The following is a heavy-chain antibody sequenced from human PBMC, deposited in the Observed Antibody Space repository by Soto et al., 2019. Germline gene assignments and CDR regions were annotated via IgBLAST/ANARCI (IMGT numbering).Heavy chain of an antibody. CDR2: INSDGSST. CDR3: ARAYCGGDCYGDY. V-gene: IGHV3-74*01. D-gene: IGHD2-21*02. J-gene: IGHJ4*02. CDR1: GFTFSTYW. Sequence: EVQLVESGGGLVQLGGSLRLSCAASGFTFSTYWMYWVRQAPGKGLVWVSRINSDGSSTTYADSVKGRFTISRDNAKNTLYLQMNSLRAEDTAVYYCARAYCGGDCYGDYWGQGTLVTLSS.